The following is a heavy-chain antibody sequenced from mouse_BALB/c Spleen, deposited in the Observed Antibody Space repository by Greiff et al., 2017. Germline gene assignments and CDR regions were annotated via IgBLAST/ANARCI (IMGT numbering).Heavy chain of an antibody. V-gene: IGHV1-87*01. CDR1: GYTFTSYW. CDR3: ARGYGNPTPADY. CDR2: IYPGDGDT. J-gene: IGHJ4*01. D-gene: IGHD2-1*01. Sequence: QVQLKESGAELARPGASVKLSCKASGYTFTSYWMQWVKQRPGQGLEWIGAIYPGDGDTRYTQKFKGKATLTADKSSSTAYMQLSSLASEDSAVYYCARGYGNPTPADYWGQGTSVTVAA.